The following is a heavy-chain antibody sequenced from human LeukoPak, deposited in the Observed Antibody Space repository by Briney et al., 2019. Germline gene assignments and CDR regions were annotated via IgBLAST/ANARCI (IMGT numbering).Heavy chain of an antibody. CDR2: TYYSGST. J-gene: IGHJ5*02. CDR1: GGSISSYY. D-gene: IGHD6-13*01. Sequence: PSETLSLTCSVSGGSISSYYWSWIRQPLEKGLEWIGYTYYSGSTNYNPSLKSRVTISVDTSKNQFSLKLSSVTAADTAVYYCARESSSWYSGGWFDPWGQGTLVTVSS. V-gene: IGHV4-59*12. CDR3: ARESSSWYSGGWFDP.